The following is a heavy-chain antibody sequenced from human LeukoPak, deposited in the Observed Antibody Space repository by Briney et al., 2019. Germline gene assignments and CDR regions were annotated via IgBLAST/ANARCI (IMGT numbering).Heavy chain of an antibody. Sequence: PGGSLRLPCAASGFTFSSYSMNWVRQAPGKGLEWVSSISSSSSYIYYADSVKGRFTISRDNAKNSLYLQMNSLRAEDTAVYYCASLYYYDSSGYLIRASYYYMDVWGKGTTVTVSS. D-gene: IGHD3-22*01. CDR3: ASLYYYDSSGYLIRASYYYMDV. V-gene: IGHV3-21*01. CDR1: GFTFSSYS. J-gene: IGHJ6*03. CDR2: ISSSSSYI.